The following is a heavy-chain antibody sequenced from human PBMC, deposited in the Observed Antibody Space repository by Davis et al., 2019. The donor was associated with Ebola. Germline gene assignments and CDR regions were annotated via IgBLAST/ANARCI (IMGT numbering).Heavy chain of an antibody. CDR1: GYTFTSYG. Sequence: ASVKVSCKASGYTFTSYGISWVRQAPGQGLEWMGWISAYNGNTNYAQKFQGRVTISVDTSKNQFSLKLSSVTAADTAVYYCAREGVVQGVADYWGQGTLVTVSS. CDR2: ISAYNGNT. V-gene: IGHV1-18*01. D-gene: IGHD3-10*01. J-gene: IGHJ4*02. CDR3: AREGVVQGVADY.